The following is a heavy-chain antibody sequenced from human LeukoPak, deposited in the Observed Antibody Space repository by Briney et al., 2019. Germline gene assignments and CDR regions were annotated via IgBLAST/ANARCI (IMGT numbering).Heavy chain of an antibody. CDR3: ARDPPNYDILSRGGTDAFDI. CDR1: GFTFSSYT. Sequence: PGRSLRLSCAASGFTFSSYTMHWVRQAPGKGLEWVAVISYDGSNKYYADSVKGRFTISRDNSKNTLYLQMNSLRAEDTAVYYCARDPPNYDILSRGGTDAFDIWGQGTMVTVSS. V-gene: IGHV3-30-3*01. D-gene: IGHD3-9*01. CDR2: ISYDGSNK. J-gene: IGHJ3*02.